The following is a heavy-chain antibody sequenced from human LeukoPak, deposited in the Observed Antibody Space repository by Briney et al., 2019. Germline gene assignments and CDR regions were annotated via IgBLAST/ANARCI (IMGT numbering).Heavy chain of an antibody. D-gene: IGHD1-26*01. Sequence: GGSPRLSCAASGFTFSSYAMSWVRQAPGKGLEWVSAISGSGGSTYYADSVKGRFTISRDNSKNTLYLQMNSLRAEDTAVYYCAKDYEVGAGVEYFDYWGQGTLVTVSS. CDR3: AKDYEVGAGVEYFDY. CDR1: GFTFSSYA. V-gene: IGHV3-23*01. CDR2: ISGSGGST. J-gene: IGHJ4*02.